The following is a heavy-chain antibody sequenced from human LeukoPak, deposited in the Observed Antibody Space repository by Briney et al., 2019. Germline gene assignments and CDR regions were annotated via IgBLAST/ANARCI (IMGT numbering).Heavy chain of an antibody. CDR1: GGSISSGGYY. D-gene: IGHD2-2*02. V-gene: IGHV4-31*03. CDR3: ARAYPPASAYYYYGMDV. J-gene: IGHJ6*02. Sequence: SQTLSLTCTVSGGSISSGGYYWSWIRQHPGKGLEWIGYIYYSGSTYYNPSLKSRVTISVDTSKNQFSLKLSSVTAADTAAYYCARAYPPASAYYYYGMDVWGQGTTVTVSS. CDR2: IYYSGST.